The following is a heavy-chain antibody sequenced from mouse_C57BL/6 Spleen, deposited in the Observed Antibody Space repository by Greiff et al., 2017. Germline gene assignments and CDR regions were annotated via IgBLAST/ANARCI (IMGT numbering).Heavy chain of an antibody. CDR2: IYPSDSET. Sequence: QVQLQQPGAELVRPGSSVKLSCKASGYTFTSYWMDWVKQRPGQGLEWIGNIYPSDSETHYNQKFKDKATLTVDKSSSTAYMQLSSLTSEDSAVYYCARVFGYDAGYAMDYWGQGTSVTVSS. CDR1: GYTFTSYW. J-gene: IGHJ4*01. D-gene: IGHD2-2*01. V-gene: IGHV1-61*01. CDR3: ARVFGYDAGYAMDY.